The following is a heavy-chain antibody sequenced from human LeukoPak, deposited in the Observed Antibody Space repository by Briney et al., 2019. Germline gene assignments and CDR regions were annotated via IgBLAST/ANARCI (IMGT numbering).Heavy chain of an antibody. V-gene: IGHV1-18*01. Sequence: ASVKVSCKASGYTFTSYGISWVRQAPGQGLEWMGWINAYNGNTDDTQKLQGRVTMTTDTSTSTAYMELRSLRSDDTAVYYCATDYRVPDYYYGMDVWGQGTTVTVSS. CDR3: ATDYRVPDYYYGMDV. D-gene: IGHD3-16*02. J-gene: IGHJ6*02. CDR2: INAYNGNT. CDR1: GYTFTSYG.